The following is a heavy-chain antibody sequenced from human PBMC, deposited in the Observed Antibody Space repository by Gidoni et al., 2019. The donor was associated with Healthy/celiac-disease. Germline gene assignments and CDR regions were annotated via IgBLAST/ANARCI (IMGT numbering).Heavy chain of an antibody. V-gene: IGHV3-23*01. J-gene: IGHJ3*02. D-gene: IGHD2-15*01. Sequence: EVQLLESGGGLVQPGGSLRLSCAASGFTFSSYAMSWVRQAPGKGLEWVSAISGSGGSTYYADSVKGRFTISRDNSKNTLYLQMNSLRAEDTAVYYCAKDRVRDGYSVGAFDIWGQGTMVTVSS. CDR3: AKDRVRDGYSVGAFDI. CDR2: ISGSGGST. CDR1: GFTFSSYA.